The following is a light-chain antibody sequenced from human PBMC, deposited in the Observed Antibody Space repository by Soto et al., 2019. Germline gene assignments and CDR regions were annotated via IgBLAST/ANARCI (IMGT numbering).Light chain of an antibody. CDR3: QKYDRPPFT. Sequence: DIQMAQSPASLSASVGDRVTITCRASQGISKYLAWYQQKPGKATKLLIYSASTLPPGVPSRFSGSGSGTVFTLTSSRLQPEDVAYYYWQKYDRPPFTFGPGTKVDIK. CDR2: SAS. J-gene: IGKJ3*01. V-gene: IGKV1-27*01. CDR1: QGISKY.